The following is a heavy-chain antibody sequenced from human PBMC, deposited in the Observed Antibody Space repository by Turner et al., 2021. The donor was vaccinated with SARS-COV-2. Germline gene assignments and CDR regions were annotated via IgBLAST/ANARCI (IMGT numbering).Heavy chain of an antibody. D-gene: IGHD3-10*01. CDR1: GGTLSSYT. V-gene: IGHV1-69*02. CDR2: IIPILGIT. CDR3: ASRWFGELPFDY. J-gene: IGHJ4*02. Sequence: QVQLVQSGAEVKKPGSSVKVSCKASGGTLSSYTISWVRQAPGQGLEWMGRIIPILGITNYAQKFQDRVTITADKSTSTAYMDLNSLRSEDTAVYYCASRWFGELPFDYWGQGTLVTVSS.